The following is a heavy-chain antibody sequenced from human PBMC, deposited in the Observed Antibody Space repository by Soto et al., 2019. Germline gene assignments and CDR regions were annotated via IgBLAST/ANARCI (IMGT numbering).Heavy chain of an antibody. J-gene: IGHJ4*02. CDR3: ARLPCGGGDCYAAFDY. Sequence: QVQLVQSGAEVKKPGSSVKVSCKASGGTFSSYAISWVRQAPGQGLEWMGGIIPIFGTANYAQKFQGRVAITADESTSTAYMDLSSLRSEDTAVYYCARLPCGGGDCYAAFDYWGQGTLVTVSS. CDR2: IIPIFGTA. V-gene: IGHV1-69*01. CDR1: GGTFSSYA. D-gene: IGHD2-21*02.